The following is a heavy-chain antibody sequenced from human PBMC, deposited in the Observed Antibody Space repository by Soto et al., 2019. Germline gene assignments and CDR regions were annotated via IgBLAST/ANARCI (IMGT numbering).Heavy chain of an antibody. D-gene: IGHD3-3*01. V-gene: IGHV3-21*01. J-gene: IGHJ4*02. CDR3: ARDNFWSGYSYLDY. CDR2: ISSTSNYK. Sequence: GGSLRLSCAASGFTFSSYSMNWVRQAPGKGLEWVSSISSTSNYKYYADSVKGRFTISRDNAKNSLYLQMNSLRDEDTAVYYCARDNFWSGYSYLDYWGQGTRVTSPQ. CDR1: GFTFSSYS.